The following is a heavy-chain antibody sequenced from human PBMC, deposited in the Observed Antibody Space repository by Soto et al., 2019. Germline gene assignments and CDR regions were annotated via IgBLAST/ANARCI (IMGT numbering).Heavy chain of an antibody. V-gene: IGHV1-46*01. D-gene: IGHD1-1*01. CDR1: GYIFTSYY. CDR2: IDPSAGST. CDR3: ARSPVPTGTTLYYFDY. J-gene: IGHJ4*02. Sequence: QVQLVQSGAEVKKPGASVKVSSKASGYIFTSYYMHWVRQAPGQGLERMGTIDPSAGSTTYAQNFQGRVTMTRDTSTSTVYLELNSLRSEDTAAYYCARSPVPTGTTLYYFDYWGQGTLVTVSS.